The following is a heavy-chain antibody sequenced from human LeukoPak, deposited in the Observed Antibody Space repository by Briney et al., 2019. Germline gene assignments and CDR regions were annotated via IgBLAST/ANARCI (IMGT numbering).Heavy chain of an antibody. CDR1: GYTFTGYY. D-gene: IGHD3-16*01. J-gene: IGHJ4*02. Sequence: GASVKVSCKASGYTFTGYYLFWVRQAPGQGLEWMGWINPNSGATKYAQNFQGRVTLTSDTSIRTTYMELSSLRSDDTAVYYCARDERYSYGHNHYPDLGFWGQGTPVTVSS. CDR3: ARDERYSYGHNHYPDLGF. V-gene: IGHV1-2*02. CDR2: INPNSGAT.